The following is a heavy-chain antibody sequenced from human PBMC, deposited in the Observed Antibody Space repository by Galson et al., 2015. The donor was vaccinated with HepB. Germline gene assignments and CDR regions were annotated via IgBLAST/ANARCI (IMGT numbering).Heavy chain of an antibody. Sequence: SVKVSCKASGGTFSSYTISWVRQAPGQGLEWMGRIIPILGIANYAQKFQGRVTITADKSTSTAYMELSSLRSEDTAVYYCAVDVDTAMVPYYFDYWGQGTLVTVSS. CDR2: IIPILGIA. CDR3: AVDVDTAMVPYYFDY. CDR1: GGTFSSYT. D-gene: IGHD5-18*01. V-gene: IGHV1-69*02. J-gene: IGHJ4*02.